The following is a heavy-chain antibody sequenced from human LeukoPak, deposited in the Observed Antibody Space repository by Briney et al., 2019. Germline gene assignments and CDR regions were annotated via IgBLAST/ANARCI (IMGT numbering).Heavy chain of an antibody. J-gene: IGHJ6*02. CDR3: ARQIGYEGDYYYGMDV. D-gene: IGHD3-16*01. CDR2: IYYSGSA. Sequence: PSETLSLTCTVSGASISNYYWSWIRQPPGKGLEWIGYIYYSGSANYNPSLKGRVTMSVVTSKNQVSLKLSSVTAADTAVYYCARQIGYEGDYYYGMDVWGQGTTVTVSS. V-gene: IGHV4-59*08. CDR1: GASISNYY.